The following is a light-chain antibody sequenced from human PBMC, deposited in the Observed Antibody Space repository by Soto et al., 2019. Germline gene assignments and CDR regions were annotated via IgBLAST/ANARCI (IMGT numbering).Light chain of an antibody. V-gene: IGLV2-14*01. J-gene: IGLJ1*01. CDR3: SSYTDSTDYV. CDR1: SSDIAIYNF. CDR2: QVT. Sequence: QSALTQPASVSGSPGQSITISCTGTSSDIAIYNFVSWYQQHPGKAPRLMIFQVTNRPSGVSTRFPGSKSGNTASLTISGLQAEDEADYYCSSYTDSTDYVFGTGTKVTVL.